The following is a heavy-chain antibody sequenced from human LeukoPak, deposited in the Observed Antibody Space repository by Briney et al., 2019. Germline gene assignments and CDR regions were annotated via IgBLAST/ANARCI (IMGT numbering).Heavy chain of an antibody. D-gene: IGHD3-9*01. V-gene: IGHV3-21*01. J-gene: IGHJ5*02. CDR1: GFTFSSYS. CDR2: ISSSSSYI. CDR3: ASTTYYDILTGYYPGGNWFDP. Sequence: WESLTLSCAVSGFTFSSYSMNWVRHAPGKGLEWVSSISSSSSYIYYADSVKGRFTISRDNAKNSLYLQMNSLRAEDTAVYYCASTTYYDILTGYYPGGNWFDPWGQGALVTVSS.